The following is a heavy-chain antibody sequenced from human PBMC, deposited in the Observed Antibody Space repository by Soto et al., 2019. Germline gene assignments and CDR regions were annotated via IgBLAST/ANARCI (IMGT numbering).Heavy chain of an antibody. CDR3: ARAPWGSFDAFDI. Sequence: GGSLRLSCAASGFTFSSYWMHWVRQAPGKGLGWVSRINSDGSSTSYADSVKGRFTISRDNAKNTLYLQMNSLRAEDTAVYYCARAPWGSFDAFDIWGQGTMVTVSS. CDR1: GFTFSSYW. D-gene: IGHD3-16*01. CDR2: INSDGSST. J-gene: IGHJ3*02. V-gene: IGHV3-74*01.